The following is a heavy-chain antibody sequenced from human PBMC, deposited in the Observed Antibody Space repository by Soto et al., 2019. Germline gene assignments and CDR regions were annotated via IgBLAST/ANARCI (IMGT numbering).Heavy chain of an antibody. J-gene: IGHJ6*02. CDR1: GYTFTGYY. CDR2: INPNSGGT. CDR3: VVCRGSGSYYPGYYYSYGMDV. D-gene: IGHD3-10*01. V-gene: IGHV1-2*02. Sequence: ASVKVSCKPSGYTFTGYYMHWLRQAPGQGLEWMGWINPNSGGTNYAQKFQGRVTMTRDTSISTAYRELSRLRSDDTAVYYCVVCRGSGSYYPGYYYSYGMDVWGQGTTVTVS.